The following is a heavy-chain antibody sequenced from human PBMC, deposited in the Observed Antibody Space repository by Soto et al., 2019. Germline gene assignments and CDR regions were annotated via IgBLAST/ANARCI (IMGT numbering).Heavy chain of an antibody. CDR1: GYTLTELS. V-gene: IGHV1-24*01. J-gene: IGHJ6*02. Sequence: ASVKVSCKVSGYTLTELSMHWVRQAPGKGLEWMGGFDPEDGETIYAQKFQGRVTMTEDTSTDTAYMELSSLRSEDTAVYYCATGGLLWFGEFRTNQPYYYYGMDVWGQGTTVTVSS. CDR2: FDPEDGET. D-gene: IGHD3-10*01. CDR3: ATGGLLWFGEFRTNQPYYYYGMDV.